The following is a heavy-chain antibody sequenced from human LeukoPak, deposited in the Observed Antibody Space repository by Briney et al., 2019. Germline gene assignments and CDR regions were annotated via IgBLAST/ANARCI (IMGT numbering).Heavy chain of an antibody. CDR3: AKGTTIAAAGTPFDY. V-gene: IGHV3-43*02. D-gene: IGHD6-13*01. J-gene: IGHJ4*02. Sequence: GGSLRLSCAASGVTFSNYAMTWVRQAPGKGLEWVSGISAGGGNTNYADSVKGRFTISRDNSKNSLYLRMNSLRTEDTALYYCAKGTTIAAAGTPFDYWGQGTLVTVSS. CDR1: GVTFSNYA. CDR2: ISAGGGNT.